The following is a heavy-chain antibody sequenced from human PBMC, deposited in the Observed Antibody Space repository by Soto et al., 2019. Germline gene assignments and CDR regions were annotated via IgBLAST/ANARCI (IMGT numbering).Heavy chain of an antibody. J-gene: IGHJ4*02. CDR1: GGSITSSGYY. Sequence: QVQLQESGPGLVKPSQTLSLTCTVSGGSITSSGYYWSWIRQHPGEGLEWIGFTSNSGSTSYNPSIKSRVTISVDTSSNQFSLNLKSVTAADTAVYDCARGGGSTKVDYWGQGTLVTVSP. CDR3: ARGGGSTKVDY. CDR2: TSNSGST. V-gene: IGHV4-31*03. D-gene: IGHD2-2*01.